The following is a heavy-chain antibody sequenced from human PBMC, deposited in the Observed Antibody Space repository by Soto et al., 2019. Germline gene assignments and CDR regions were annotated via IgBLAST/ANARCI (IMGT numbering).Heavy chain of an antibody. CDR3: VRRHGLTVDAYY. CDR1: GGSISSSSYY. CDR2: IYYSGST. J-gene: IGHJ4*02. V-gene: IGHV4-39*01. D-gene: IGHD2-21*02. Sequence: SETLSLTCTVSGGSISSSSYYWGWIRQPPGKGLEWIGSIYYSGSTYYNPSLKSRVTISVDTSKNQFSLNLSSVTAADTAVYYCVRRHGLTVDAYYWGQGTPVTVSS.